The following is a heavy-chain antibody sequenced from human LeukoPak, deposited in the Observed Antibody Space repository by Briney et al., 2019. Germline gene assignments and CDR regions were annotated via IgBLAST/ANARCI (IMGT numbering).Heavy chain of an antibody. Sequence: ASVKVSCKASRYTFTDYYMHWVRQAPGQGLEWMGWINPNSGGTNYAQKFQGRVTMTRDTSIRTAYMELSSLRSDDTAMYYCASGASAFDYWGLGTLVTVSS. CDR3: ASGASAFDY. CDR2: INPNSGGT. J-gene: IGHJ4*02. D-gene: IGHD3-16*01. V-gene: IGHV1-2*02. CDR1: RYTFTDYY.